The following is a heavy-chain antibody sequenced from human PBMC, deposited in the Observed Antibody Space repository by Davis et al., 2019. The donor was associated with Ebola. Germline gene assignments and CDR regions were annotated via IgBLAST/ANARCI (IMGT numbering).Heavy chain of an antibody. V-gene: IGHV3-30*18. CDR1: GFTFSRYG. D-gene: IGHD2-2*01. CDR2: ISYDGSNK. Sequence: SLIPPCAASGFTFSRYGMHCVRQAPGHGLVWEAVISYDGSNKYYADSVKGRFTISRDNSKDTLYLQMNSLRAEDTAVYYCAKDFSCSSTSCFYYYDGRDVWGKGTTVTVSS. CDR3: AKDFSCSSTSCFYYYDGRDV. J-gene: IGHJ6*04.